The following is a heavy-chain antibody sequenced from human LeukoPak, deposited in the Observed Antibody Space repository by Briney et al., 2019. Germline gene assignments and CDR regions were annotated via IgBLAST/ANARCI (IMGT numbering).Heavy chain of an antibody. CDR3: ARGRVSSSTWYSTYYYYFYMDV. J-gene: IGHJ6*03. CDR2: VDHTGST. V-gene: IGHV4-59*01. CDR1: DDSITMYY. Sequence: PSETLPLTCSVSDDSITMYYWTWIRQPPGKGLEWIGYVDHTGSTNFNPSLNGRVSISRDTTKNLFSLRLRSVTAADTAVYFCARGRVSSSTWYSTYYYYFYMDVWGKGTTVTVSS. D-gene: IGHD1-1*01.